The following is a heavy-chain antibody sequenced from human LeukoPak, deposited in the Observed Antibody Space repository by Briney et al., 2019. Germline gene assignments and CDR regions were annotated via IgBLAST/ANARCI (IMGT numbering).Heavy chain of an antibody. D-gene: IGHD2/OR15-2a*01. CDR1: GFTFNTYA. Sequence: GGSLRLSCAASGFTFNTYATTWVRQAPGKGLEWVSSLSDSGGGTYYADSVKGRFTISRDNSKNTLYLQMNTLRAEDTAVYYCARNINGPDYWGQGTLVTVSS. CDR2: LSDSGGGT. V-gene: IGHV3-23*01. J-gene: IGHJ4*02. CDR3: ARNINGPDY.